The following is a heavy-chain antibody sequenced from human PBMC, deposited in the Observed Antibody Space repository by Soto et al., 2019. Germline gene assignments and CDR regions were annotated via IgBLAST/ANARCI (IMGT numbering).Heavy chain of an antibody. CDR2: MNPNSGNT. D-gene: IGHD3-10*01. J-gene: IGHJ6*02. V-gene: IGHV1-8*01. CDR3: AVGETYYYGMDV. CDR1: GYTFTSYD. Sequence: ASVKVSCKASGYTFTSYDINWVRQATGQGLEWMGWMNPNSGNTGYAQKFQGRVTMTRNTSISTAYMELSSLRSEDTAVYYCAVGETYYYGMDVWGQGTTVTVSS.